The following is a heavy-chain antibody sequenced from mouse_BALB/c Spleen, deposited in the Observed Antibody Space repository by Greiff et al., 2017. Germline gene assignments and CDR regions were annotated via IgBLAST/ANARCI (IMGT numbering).Heavy chain of an antibody. CDR1: GFTFSSFG. CDR3: ARALLWDYYAMDY. D-gene: IGHD6-1*01. V-gene: IGHV5-17*02. Sequence: EVMLVESGGGLVQPGGSRKLSCAASGFTFSSFGMHWVRQAPEKGLEWVAYISSGSSTTYYSDTVKGRFTISRDNPKNTLFLQMPSLRSEDTALYYWARALLWDYYAMDYWGEGTSVTVSS. CDR2: ISSGSSTT. J-gene: IGHJ4*01.